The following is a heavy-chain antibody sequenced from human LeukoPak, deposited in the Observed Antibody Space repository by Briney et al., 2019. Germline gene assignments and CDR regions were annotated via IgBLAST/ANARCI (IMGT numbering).Heavy chain of an antibody. Sequence: ESLKISCKGSGYSFTSYWIGWVRQMPGKGLEWMGIIYPGDSDTRYSPSFQGQVTISADKSISTAYLQWSSLKASDTAMYYCARLGGADIVVVPAASPYYFDYWGQGTLVTVSS. CDR1: GYSFTSYW. J-gene: IGHJ4*02. CDR2: IYPGDSDT. CDR3: ARLGGADIVVVPAASPYYFDY. D-gene: IGHD2-2*01. V-gene: IGHV5-51*01.